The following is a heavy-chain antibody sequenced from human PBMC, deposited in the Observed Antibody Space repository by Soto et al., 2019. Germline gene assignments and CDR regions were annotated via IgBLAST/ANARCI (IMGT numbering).Heavy chain of an antibody. CDR1: GFSLSTYGVG. J-gene: IGHJ1*01. V-gene: IGHV2-5*02. Sequence: QITLKESGPTLVKPTQTLTLTCTFSGFSLSTYGVGVGWIRQPPGKALEWLALIYWDDDKRYSPSLKSRLTIHRDTSXXQXXXXXXXXXXXXXXXXXXXXXXXXXXXVXXXXXXXXXSESFQYWGQGTLVTVSS. CDR3: XXXXXXXXXVXXXXXXXXXSESFQY. CDR2: IYWDDDK.